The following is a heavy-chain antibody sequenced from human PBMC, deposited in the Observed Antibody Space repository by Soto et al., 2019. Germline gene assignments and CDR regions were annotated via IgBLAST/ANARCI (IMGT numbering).Heavy chain of an antibody. CDR3: AKQPHCDFWSVYNYGMDV. CDR2: ISGSGSST. CDR1: GFTFSNYA. J-gene: IGHJ6*02. V-gene: IGHV3-23*01. D-gene: IGHD3-3*01. Sequence: EVQLLESGGGLIQPGGSLRLSCAASGFTFSNYAMGWVRQAPGKGLEWVSGISGSGSSTYYADSVKGRFTISRDNSKNTLYLQRTSLRAEDTAVYYCAKQPHCDFWSVYNYGMDVWGQGTTVTVS.